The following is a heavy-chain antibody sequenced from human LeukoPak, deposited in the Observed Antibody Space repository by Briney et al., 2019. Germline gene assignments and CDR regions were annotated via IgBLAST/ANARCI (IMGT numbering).Heavy chain of an antibody. J-gene: IGHJ3*02. Sequence: GGSLRLSCAASGFTFSAYSMTWVRQAPGKGLEWVSYISSSSSPIFYTDSVKGRFTISRDNAKNSLYLQMNSLRAEDSAVYYCARSGYCTSTSCLNGRGAFDIWGQGTMVTVSS. V-gene: IGHV3-48*04. D-gene: IGHD2-2*01. CDR3: ARSGYCTSTSCLNGRGAFDI. CDR1: GFTFSAYS. CDR2: ISSSSSPI.